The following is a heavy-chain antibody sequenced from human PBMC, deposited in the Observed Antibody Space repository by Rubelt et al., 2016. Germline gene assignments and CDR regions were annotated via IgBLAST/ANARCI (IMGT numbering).Heavy chain of an antibody. V-gene: IGHV5-10-1*03. CDR1: GYSFTSYW. CDR3: ARIPGSGSSEINWFDP. Sequence: EVQLVQSGAEVKKPGESLRISCKGSGYSFTSYWISWVRQMPGKGLEWMGRIDPSDSYTNYSPAFQGHVTSSADKSISTAFLKRSSLKASDTAMYYCARIPGSGSSEINWFDPWGQGTLVTVSS. J-gene: IGHJ5*02. CDR2: IDPSDSYT. D-gene: IGHD3-10*01.